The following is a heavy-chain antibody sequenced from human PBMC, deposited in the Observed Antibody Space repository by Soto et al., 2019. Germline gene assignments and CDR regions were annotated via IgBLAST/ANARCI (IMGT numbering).Heavy chain of an antibody. CDR2: INAGNGNT. V-gene: IGHV1-3*01. CDR3: ARAVAVAADFDY. Sequence: ASVKVSCKASGGTFSSYAISWVRQAPGQRLEWMGWINAGNGNTKYSQKFQGRDTITRDTSASTAYMELSSLRSEDTAVYYCARAVAVAADFDYWGQGTLVTVSS. D-gene: IGHD6-19*01. CDR1: GGTFSSYA. J-gene: IGHJ4*02.